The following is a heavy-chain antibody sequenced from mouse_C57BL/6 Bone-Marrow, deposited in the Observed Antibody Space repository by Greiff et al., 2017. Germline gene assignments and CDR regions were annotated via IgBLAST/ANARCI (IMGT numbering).Heavy chain of an antibody. CDR3: ARYPPHYYGSSHWYFDV. V-gene: IGHV1-80*01. CDR1: GYAFSSYW. J-gene: IGHJ1*03. Sequence: VQRVESGAELVKPGASVKISCKASGYAFSSYWMNWVKQRPGKGLEWIGQIYPGDGDTNYNGKFKGKATLTADKSSSTAYMQLSSLTSEDSAVYFCARYPPHYYGSSHWYFDVWGTGTTVTVSS. CDR2: IYPGDGDT. D-gene: IGHD1-1*01.